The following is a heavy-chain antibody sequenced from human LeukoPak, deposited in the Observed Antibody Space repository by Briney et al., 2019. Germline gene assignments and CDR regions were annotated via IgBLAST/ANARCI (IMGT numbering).Heavy chain of an antibody. CDR3: ARYISGQGWLDP. CDR2: IKQDGSEK. J-gene: IGHJ5*02. Sequence: PGGSLRLSCAASGITFSNSWMTWVRQAPGKGLGWVANIKQDGSEKNYVDSVKGRFTISRDNAKNSLYLQMNSQRVEDTAVYYCARYISGQGWLDPWGQGTLVTVSS. V-gene: IGHV3-7*04. CDR1: GITFSNSW. D-gene: IGHD3-22*01.